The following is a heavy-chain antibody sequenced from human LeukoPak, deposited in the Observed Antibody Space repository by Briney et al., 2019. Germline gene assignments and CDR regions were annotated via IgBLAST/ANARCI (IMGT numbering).Heavy chain of an antibody. Sequence: GGSLRLSCAASGFTFSDYYMSWIRQAPGKGLEWVSYISSSGSTIYYADSVKGRFTISRDNAKNSQYLQMNSLRAEDTAVYYCARDRELDWFDPWGQGTLVTVSS. CDR3: ARDRELDWFDP. CDR1: GFTFSDYY. CDR2: ISSSGSTI. D-gene: IGHD1-26*01. J-gene: IGHJ5*02. V-gene: IGHV3-11*01.